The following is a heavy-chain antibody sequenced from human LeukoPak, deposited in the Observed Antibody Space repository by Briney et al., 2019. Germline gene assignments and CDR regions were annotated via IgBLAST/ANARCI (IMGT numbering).Heavy chain of an antibody. V-gene: IGHV3-21*01. J-gene: IGHJ3*02. CDR3: ARDPLYDSSGSRADI. CDR2: ISSSSSYI. Sequence: GGSLRLSCAASGFTFSSYSMNWVRQAPGKGLEWVSSISSSSSYIYYADSVKGRFTISRDNAKNSLYLQINSLRAEDTAVYYCARDPLYDSSGSRADIWGQGTMVTVSS. D-gene: IGHD3-22*01. CDR1: GFTFSSYS.